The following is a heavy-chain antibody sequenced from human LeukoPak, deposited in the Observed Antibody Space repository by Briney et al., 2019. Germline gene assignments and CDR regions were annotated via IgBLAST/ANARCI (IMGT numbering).Heavy chain of an antibody. CDR1: GYTFTSYG. J-gene: IGHJ4*02. V-gene: IGHV1-18*01. CDR2: IIAYNGKT. CDR3: ARGQFITARPFDF. Sequence: ASVKVSFKASGYTFTSYGISWVRQAPGQGLEWVGWIIAYNGKTNYAQKLQGGVTMITDTSTSTAYIGLRSLRSDDPAVYYCARGQFITARPFDFWGEGTLVTASS. D-gene: IGHD6-6*01.